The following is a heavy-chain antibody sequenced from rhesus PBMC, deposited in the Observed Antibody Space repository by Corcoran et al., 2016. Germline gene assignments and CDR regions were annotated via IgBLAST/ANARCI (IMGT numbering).Heavy chain of an antibody. V-gene: IGHV2-174*01. CDR1: GFSISTSGRG. J-gene: IGHJ4*01. D-gene: IGHD3-16*01. Sequence: QVTLKESGPALVKPTQTLTLTCTFSGFSISTSGRGGGWLRQPPGKALEWLELIYWDDDKYYTTSRKSRLTISKDTSKNQVVLTMTNMDPVDTATYSCARRRNSGSYYFDYWGQGVLVTVSS. CDR2: IYWDDDK. CDR3: ARRRNSGSYYFDY.